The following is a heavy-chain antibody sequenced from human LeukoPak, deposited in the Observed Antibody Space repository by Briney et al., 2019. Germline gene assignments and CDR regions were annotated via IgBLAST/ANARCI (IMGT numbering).Heavy chain of an antibody. CDR3: AKADCRVTTCYVLDS. Sequence: SGGSLRLSCAASGFTFGDYAMYWVRQTPGKGLEWVSSISWNTASVAYADSVKGRFTISRDNAKNSLYLQMNSLRAEDTALYYCAKADCRVTTCYVLDSWGQGTLVTVSS. CDR2: ISWNTASV. D-gene: IGHD2-2*01. J-gene: IGHJ4*02. V-gene: IGHV3-9*01. CDR1: GFTFGDYA.